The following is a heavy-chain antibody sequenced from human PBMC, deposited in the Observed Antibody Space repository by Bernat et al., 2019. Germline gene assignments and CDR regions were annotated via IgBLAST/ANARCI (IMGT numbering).Heavy chain of an antibody. CDR3: ARGPLIMITFGGVIVDAFDI. CDR1: DGSFSGYY. V-gene: IGHV4-34*02. Sequence: QVQLQQWGAGLLKPSETLSLTCAVYDGSFSGYYWSWIRQPPGKGLEWIGEINHSGSTNYNPSLKSRVTISLDTSKTQFSLKLGSVTAADTAVYYCARGPLIMITFGGVIVDAFDIWGQGTMVTVSS. J-gene: IGHJ3*02. CDR2: INHSGST. D-gene: IGHD3-16*02.